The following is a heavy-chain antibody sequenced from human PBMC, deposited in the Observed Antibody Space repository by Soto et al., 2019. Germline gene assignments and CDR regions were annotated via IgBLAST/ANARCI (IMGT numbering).Heavy chain of an antibody. D-gene: IGHD3-10*01. V-gene: IGHV1-2*04. CDR2: INPYSGDT. Sequence: QEQLVQSGAEVKKPGASVNVSCKASGYAFTAYYIHWVRQAPGQGLEWMGWINPYSGDTNYAQKFQGWVTMTRDTSISTAYMELSRLKSDDTAVYYCARDKEDLINMVRGVILYGKDVWGQGTTLTVAS. CDR3: ARDKEDLINMVRGVILYGKDV. J-gene: IGHJ6*02. CDR1: GYAFTAYY.